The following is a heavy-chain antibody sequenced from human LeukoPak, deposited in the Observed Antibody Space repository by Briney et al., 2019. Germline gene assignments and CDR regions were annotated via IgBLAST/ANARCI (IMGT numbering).Heavy chain of an antibody. J-gene: IGHJ6*02. D-gene: IGHD3-3*01. Sequence: PGGSLRLSCAASGFTFSDYYMSWIRQAPGKGLEWVSYISSSGSTIYYADSVKGRFTISRDNSKNTLYLQMNSLRAEDTAVYYCARDIGRDYDFWSGYRDSEGYYYGMDVWGQGTTVTVSS. CDR3: ARDIGRDYDFWSGYRDSEGYYYGMDV. CDR1: GFTFSDYY. V-gene: IGHV3-11*01. CDR2: ISSSGSTI.